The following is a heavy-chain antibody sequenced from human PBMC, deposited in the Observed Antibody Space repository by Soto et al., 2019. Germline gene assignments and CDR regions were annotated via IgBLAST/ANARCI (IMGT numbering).Heavy chain of an antibody. D-gene: IGHD3-3*01. V-gene: IGHV3-23*01. CDR3: AKVRSTTIFDVVSLFDY. CDR2: ISGSGGTT. CDR1: GLTVSSYA. Sequence: GWSLRLSCAASGLTVSSYAMSWVRQAPGKVLECVSTISGSGGTTYYADSVKGWFTISRDNSKNTLYLQMNSLRAEDTAVYYCAKVRSTTIFDVVSLFDYWGQGTLVTVSS. J-gene: IGHJ4*02.